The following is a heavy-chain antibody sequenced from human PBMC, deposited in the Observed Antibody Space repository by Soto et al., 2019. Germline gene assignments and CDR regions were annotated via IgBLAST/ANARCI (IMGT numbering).Heavy chain of an antibody. CDR2: IYYVGSS. Sequence: QLQLQESGPGLVKPSETLSLTCTVSGFSISSSSYYWGWFRQPPGKGLEWIGTIYYVGSSYSNPSLKSRVTISLDTYKNQFSLTLTSVTAADTAVYYCARHGSYWGQGTLVTVSS. CDR3: ARHGSY. J-gene: IGHJ4*02. V-gene: IGHV4-39*01. CDR1: GFSISSSSYY.